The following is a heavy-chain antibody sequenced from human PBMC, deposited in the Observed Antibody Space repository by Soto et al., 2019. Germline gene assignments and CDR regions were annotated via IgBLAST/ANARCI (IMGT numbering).Heavy chain of an antibody. Sequence: QVQLVQSGAEVKKPGSSVKVSCRASGGTFSSYAVSWVRQAPGQGLEWMGVIIPLLNTPKYVEKFQGRVTITADDSATTAYLELSSLTYEDTAVYYCARESSSPNYYYYGMDVWGQGPTVTVSS. CDR2: IIPLLNTP. D-gene: IGHD6-6*01. CDR3: ARESSSPNYYYYGMDV. V-gene: IGHV1-69*01. J-gene: IGHJ6*02. CDR1: GGTFSSYA.